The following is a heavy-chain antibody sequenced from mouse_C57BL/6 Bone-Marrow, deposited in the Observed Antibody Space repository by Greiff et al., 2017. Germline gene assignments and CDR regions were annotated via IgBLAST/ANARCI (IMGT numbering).Heavy chain of an antibody. CDR1: GYTFTSYW. D-gene: IGHD4-1*01. J-gene: IGHJ2*01. CDR2: IYPTSGRT. V-gene: IGHV1-55*01. CDR3: ARSGPLGRSFDY. Sequence: VQLQQSGAELVKPGASVKMSCKASGYTFTSYWITWVKQRPGQGLEWIGDIYPTSGRTNYNAKFKGKAILTVDTSSNTAYMQLSSLTSEDSAVFYCARSGPLGRSFDYWGQGTTLTVSS.